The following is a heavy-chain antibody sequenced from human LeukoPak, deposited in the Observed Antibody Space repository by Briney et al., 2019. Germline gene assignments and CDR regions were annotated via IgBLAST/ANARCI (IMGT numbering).Heavy chain of an antibody. CDR1: GGTFSSYA. V-gene: IGHV1-69*06. J-gene: IGHJ6*03. D-gene: IGHD6-13*01. Sequence: SVKVSCKASGGTFSSYAISWVRQAPGQGLEWMGGIIPIFGTANYAQKFQGRVTITADKSTSTAYMELSSLRSEDTAVYYCAMGRASSSLYYYYYMDVWGKGTTVTVSS. CDR3: AMGRASSSLYYYYYMDV. CDR2: IIPIFGTA.